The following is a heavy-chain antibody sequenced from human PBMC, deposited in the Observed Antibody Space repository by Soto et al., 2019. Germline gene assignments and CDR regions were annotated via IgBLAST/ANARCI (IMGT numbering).Heavy chain of an antibody. CDR3: ARQVSSGWY. Sequence: SETLSLTCTVSGGSISGSSYYWGWIRQPPGKGLEWIGSIYYSGSTYYNPSPKSRVTISVDTSKNQFSLKLSSVTAADTAVYYCARQVSSGWYWGQGTLVTVSS. CDR1: GGSISGSSYY. V-gene: IGHV4-39*01. CDR2: IYYSGST. D-gene: IGHD6-19*01. J-gene: IGHJ4*02.